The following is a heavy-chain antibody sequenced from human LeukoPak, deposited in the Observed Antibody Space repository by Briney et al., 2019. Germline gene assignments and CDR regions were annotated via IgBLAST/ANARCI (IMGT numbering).Heavy chain of an antibody. CDR1: GFTFSSYS. CDR2: ISSSSSAN. Sequence: GGSLRLSCAASGFTFSSYSMNWVRQAPGKGLEWVSYISSSSSANYYADSVKGRFTISRDNAKNSLYLQMNSLRDEDTAVYYCARERFIGGNSYGLDVWGQGTTVTVSS. J-gene: IGHJ6*02. D-gene: IGHD5-18*01. V-gene: IGHV3-48*02. CDR3: ARERFIGGNSYGLDV.